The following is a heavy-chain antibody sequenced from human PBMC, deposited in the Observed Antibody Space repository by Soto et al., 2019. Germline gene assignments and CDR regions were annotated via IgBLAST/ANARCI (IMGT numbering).Heavy chain of an antibody. D-gene: IGHD1-20*01. CDR3: ARGGNWNYFDY. Sequence: SETLSLTCTVSGGSISSYYWSWIRQPPGKGLEWIGYIYYSGSTNYNPSLKSRVTISVDTSKNQFSLKLSSVTAADTAVYYCARGGNWNYFDYWGQGTLVTVSS. J-gene: IGHJ4*02. CDR2: IYYSGST. V-gene: IGHV4-59*01. CDR1: GGSISSYY.